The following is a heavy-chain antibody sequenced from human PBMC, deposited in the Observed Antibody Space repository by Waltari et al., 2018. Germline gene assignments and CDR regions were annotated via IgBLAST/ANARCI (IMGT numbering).Heavy chain of an antibody. J-gene: IGHJ4*02. D-gene: IGHD3-10*01. V-gene: IGHV3-9*01. CDR2: ISWNSGSI. CDR1: GFTFDNYA. Sequence: EVQLVESGGGLVQPGKSLRLSCATSGFTFDNYAMNWVRQPPGKGLEWGSDISWNSGSIGYADYVKGRFTISRDNAKNSLYLQMNSVRAEDTAFYYCARSSGSGTYTSIDYWGQGTLVTVSS. CDR3: ARSSGSGTYTSIDY.